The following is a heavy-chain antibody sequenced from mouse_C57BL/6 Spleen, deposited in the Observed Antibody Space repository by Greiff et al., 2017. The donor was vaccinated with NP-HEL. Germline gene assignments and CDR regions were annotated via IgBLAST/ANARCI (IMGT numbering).Heavy chain of an antibody. CDR1: GYTFTSYW. CDR2: IYPGSGST. D-gene: IGHD1-1*01. CDR3: ARHYGSSSDYFDY. Sequence: VQLQQPGAELVKPGASVKMSCKASGYTFTSYWITWVKQRPGQGLEWIGDIYPGSGSTNYNEKFKSKATLTVDTSSSTAYMQLSSLTSEDSAVYYCARHYGSSSDYFDYWGQGTTLTVSS. J-gene: IGHJ2*01. V-gene: IGHV1-55*01.